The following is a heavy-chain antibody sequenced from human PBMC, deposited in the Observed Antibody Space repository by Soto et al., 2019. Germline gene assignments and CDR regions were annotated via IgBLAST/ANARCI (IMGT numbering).Heavy chain of an antibody. J-gene: IGHJ4*02. CDR2: ISASGGGT. CDR3: AKALLLTRHLIDC. D-gene: IGHD2-21*01. V-gene: IGHV3-23*01. Sequence: GGSLRLSCTASGFSFSSYAMSWVRQAPGKGLEWVSAISASGGGTYYADSVKGRFTISRDNPKNTLYLQMNSLRADDTAIYYCAKALLLTRHLIDCWGQGTLVTVSS. CDR1: GFSFSSYA.